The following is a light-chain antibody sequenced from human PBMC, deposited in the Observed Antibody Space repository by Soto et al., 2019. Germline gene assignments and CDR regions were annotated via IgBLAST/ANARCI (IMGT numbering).Light chain of an antibody. CDR1: PSISSC. Sequence: DIQMTQSPSTLSASVGARFTIPCRASPSISSCLAWYQQKPGKAPKLLIYKAPSLESGVPARFSGSGSGTEVTLTISSLQPDDFATYYCQQYNSYSRPVYTFGQGTKLEIK. V-gene: IGKV1-5*03. CDR2: KAP. J-gene: IGKJ2*01. CDR3: QQYNSYSRPVYT.